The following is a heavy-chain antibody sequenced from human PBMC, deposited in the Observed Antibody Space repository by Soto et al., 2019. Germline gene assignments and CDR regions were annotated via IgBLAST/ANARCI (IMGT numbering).Heavy chain of an antibody. CDR3: AKVGPSYYYGMDV. J-gene: IGHJ6*02. V-gene: IGHV3-23*01. CDR2: ISGSGRTI. Sequence: VGSVRLSCAASGLDFSSEVMCWVRQAPGKGLEWVSSISGSGRTIYHADSMRGRFAISRDNSKNSLYLQLNTLRVDDTAVYYCAKVGPSYYYGMDVWGQGTTVTVS. D-gene: IGHD1-26*01. CDR1: GLDFSSEV.